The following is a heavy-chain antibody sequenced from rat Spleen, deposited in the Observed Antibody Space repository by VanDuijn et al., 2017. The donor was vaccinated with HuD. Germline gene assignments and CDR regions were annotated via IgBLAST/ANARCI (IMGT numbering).Heavy chain of an antibody. CDR1: GYSITSNY. CDR3: AGAGYLRDWYFDF. Sequence: EVQLQESGPGLVKPSQSLSLTCSVTGYSITSNYWGWIRKSPGNKMEWIGHISYSGSTSYNPSLKSRISITRDTSKNQFFLQLNSVTTEDTATYYCAGAGYLRDWYFDFWGPGTMVTVSS. D-gene: IGHD2-2*01. J-gene: IGHJ1*01. CDR2: ISYSGST. V-gene: IGHV3-1*01.